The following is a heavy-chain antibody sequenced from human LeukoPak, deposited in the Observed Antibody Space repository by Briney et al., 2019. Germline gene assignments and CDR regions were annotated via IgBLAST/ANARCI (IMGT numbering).Heavy chain of an antibody. CDR1: GYSISSGYY. V-gene: IGHV4-38-2*02. D-gene: IGHD6-13*01. CDR2: IYHSGST. CDR3: ASGYSSSWFDY. Sequence: SETLSLTCTVSGYSISSGYYWGWIRQPPGKGLEWIGSIYHSGSTYYNPSLKSRVTISVDTSKNQFSLKLSSVTAADTAVYYCASGYSSSWFDYWGQGTLVTVSS. J-gene: IGHJ4*02.